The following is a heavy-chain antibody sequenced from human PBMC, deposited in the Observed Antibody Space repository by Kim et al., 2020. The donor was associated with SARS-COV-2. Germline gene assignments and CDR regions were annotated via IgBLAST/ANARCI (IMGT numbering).Heavy chain of an antibody. CDR2: IHYSGST. CDR3: ETHLAYYYYMDV. Sequence: SETLSLTCTVSGGSISSSTYYWAWIRQPPGKGLEWIATIHYSGSTHYNPSLQSRATISVDTSKNQFSLRLSSVTAADTAVYFCETHLAYYYYMDVWGEGT. V-gene: IGHV4-39*01. J-gene: IGHJ6*03. CDR1: GGSISSSTYY.